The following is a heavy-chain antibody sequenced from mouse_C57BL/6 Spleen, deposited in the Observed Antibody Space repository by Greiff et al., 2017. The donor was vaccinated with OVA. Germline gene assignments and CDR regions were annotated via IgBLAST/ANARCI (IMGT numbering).Heavy chain of an antibody. CDR3: AMVGGLEDAMDY. V-gene: IGHV1-74*01. CDR1: GYTFTSYW. Sequence: QVQLQQPGAELVKPGASVKVSCKASGYTFTSYWMHWVKQRPGQGLEWIGRINPSDSDTNYNQKFKGKATLTVDKSSSTAYMQLSSLTSEDSAVYYCAMVGGLEDAMDYWGQGTSVTVSS. CDR2: INPSDSDT. J-gene: IGHJ4*01. D-gene: IGHD1-1*01.